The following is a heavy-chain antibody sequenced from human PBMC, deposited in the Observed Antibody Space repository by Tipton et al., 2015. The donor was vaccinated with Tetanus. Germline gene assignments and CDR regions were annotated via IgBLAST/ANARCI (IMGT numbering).Heavy chain of an antibody. CDR1: GFTFSSYS. CDR2: ISSSSSYI. J-gene: IGHJ5*02. Sequence: SLRLSCAASGFTFSSYSMNWVRQAPGKGLEWVSSISSSSSYIYYADSVKGRFTISRDNAKNSLYLQMNSPRAEDTAVYYCAGDREMATSGGWFDPWGQGTLVTVSS. D-gene: IGHD5-24*01. CDR3: AGDREMATSGGWFDP. V-gene: IGHV3-21*01.